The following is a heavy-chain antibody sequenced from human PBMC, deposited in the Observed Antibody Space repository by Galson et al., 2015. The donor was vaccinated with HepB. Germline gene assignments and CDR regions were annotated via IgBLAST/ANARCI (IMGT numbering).Heavy chain of an antibody. Sequence: ETLSLTCSVSGGSISHYYWSWVRQPPGKGLEWIGYMYSTGSTNYHPSLKSRVTMSVDMSKNHFSLRLRSVTAADTAVYYCARVRYDWNYSLDSWGQGILVAVSS. CDR3: ARVRYDWNYSLDS. J-gene: IGHJ4*02. V-gene: IGHV4-59*01. CDR1: GGSISHYY. CDR2: MYSTGST. D-gene: IGHD1-7*01.